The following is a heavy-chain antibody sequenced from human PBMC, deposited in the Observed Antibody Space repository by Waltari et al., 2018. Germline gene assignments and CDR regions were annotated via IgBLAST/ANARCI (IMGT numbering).Heavy chain of an antibody. J-gene: IGHJ4*02. CDR3: ARDGLYGDYV. Sequence: QVQLQESGPGLVQPSETLSLTCAVSGYSISSGYYWGGIRQPPGTGLEWIGSIYHSGSTSYNPALESRVTISVDTSKNQFARKLGSVTAADTAGYYCARDGLYGDYVWGQGTLVTVSS. CDR2: IYHSGST. D-gene: IGHD4-17*01. V-gene: IGHV4-38-2*02. CDR1: GYSISSGYY.